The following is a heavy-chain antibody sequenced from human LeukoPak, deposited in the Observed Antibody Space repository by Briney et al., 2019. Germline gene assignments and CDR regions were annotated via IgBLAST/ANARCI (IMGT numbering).Heavy chain of an antibody. CDR2: IRYDGSNK. Sequence: PGGSLRLSCAASGFTFSRYGMHWVRQAPGKGLEGVAFIRYDGSNKYYPDSVKGRFTLSRDNSKTTLYLQMNSLRAEDTAVYYCAKDLLAMIVVVIPYYFDYWGQGTLVTVSS. J-gene: IGHJ4*02. V-gene: IGHV3-30*02. CDR1: GFTFSRYG. D-gene: IGHD3-22*01. CDR3: AKDLLAMIVVVIPYYFDY.